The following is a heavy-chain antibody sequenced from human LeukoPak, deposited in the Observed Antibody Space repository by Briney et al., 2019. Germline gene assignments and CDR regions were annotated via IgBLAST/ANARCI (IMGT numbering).Heavy chain of an antibody. CDR2: IIPILGIA. CDR1: GGTFSSYA. CDR3: VSLHIPDV. J-gene: IGHJ6*02. D-gene: IGHD2-2*02. V-gene: IGHV1-69*04. Sequence: SVKVSCKASGGTFSSYAISWVRQAPGQGLEWMGRIIPILGIANYAQKFQGRVTITADKSTSTAYMELSSLRSEDTAVYYCVSLHIPDVWGQGTTVTVSS.